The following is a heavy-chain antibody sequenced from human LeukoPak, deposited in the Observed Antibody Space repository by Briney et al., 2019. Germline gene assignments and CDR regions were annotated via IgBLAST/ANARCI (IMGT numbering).Heavy chain of an antibody. D-gene: IGHD6-19*01. Sequence: GGSLRLSCAASGFTLSDHYMDWVRQAPGKGLEWVGRTRNKAYSYATDCAASVKGRFTISRDDSKNSLYLQMNSLKTEDTAVYYCTRASGWYYFDYWGQGTLVTVSS. CDR1: GFTLSDHY. V-gene: IGHV3-72*01. CDR3: TRASGWYYFDY. CDR2: TRNKAYSYAT. J-gene: IGHJ4*02.